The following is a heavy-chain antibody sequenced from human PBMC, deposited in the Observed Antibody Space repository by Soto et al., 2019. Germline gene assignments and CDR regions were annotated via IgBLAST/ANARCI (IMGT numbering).Heavy chain of an antibody. V-gene: IGHV4-34*01. CDR1: SGSFSPYY. D-gene: IGHD2-15*01. J-gene: IGHJ5*02. CDR3: GRGPPVQYCSGGSCYSRWFEP. Sequence: SETLSLTCAVYSGSFSPYYSSWIRQPPAKGLEWIGEITHSGSTNYSPSLKRRVNISVDTSKNQFSLKLSSVTAADTSVYYCGRGPPVQYCSGGSCYSRWFEPWGQGSMVTVSS. CDR2: ITHSGST.